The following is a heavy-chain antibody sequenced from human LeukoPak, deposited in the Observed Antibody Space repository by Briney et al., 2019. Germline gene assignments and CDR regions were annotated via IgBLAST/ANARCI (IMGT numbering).Heavy chain of an antibody. CDR1: GFTFSSYA. Sequence: GGSLRLSCAASGFTFSSYAMSWVRQAPGKGLEWVSSISGSGGSTYYADSVKGRFTISRDNSKNTLYLQMNSLRAEDTAVYYCAKDLESVYYYDSSGYYSRPGYFDYWGQGTLVNVSS. V-gene: IGHV3-23*01. D-gene: IGHD3-22*01. CDR3: AKDLESVYYYDSSGYYSRPGYFDY. J-gene: IGHJ4*02. CDR2: ISGSGGST.